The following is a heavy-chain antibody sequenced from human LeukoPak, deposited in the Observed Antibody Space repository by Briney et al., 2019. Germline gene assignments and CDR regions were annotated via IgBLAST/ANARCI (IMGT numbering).Heavy chain of an antibody. CDR1: GFTFDDHA. D-gene: IGHD4-17*01. CDR3: AKAVTIGRLDLDY. Sequence: GGYLRLSCAASGFTFDDHAMHWVRQAPGKGLEWVSGISWNSGSIGYADSVKGRFTISRDNAKNSLYLQMNSLRAEDMALYYCAKAVTIGRLDLDYWGQGTLVTVSS. V-gene: IGHV3-9*03. CDR2: ISWNSGSI. J-gene: IGHJ4*02.